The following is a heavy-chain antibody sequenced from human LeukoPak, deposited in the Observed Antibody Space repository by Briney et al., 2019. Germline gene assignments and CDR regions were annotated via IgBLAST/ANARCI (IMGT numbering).Heavy chain of an antibody. D-gene: IGHD3-22*01. CDR1: GSTFSDYY. CDR3: ARVTAPWDSSGYYGDY. J-gene: IGHJ4*02. CDR2: ISSSGSTI. V-gene: IGHV3-11*01. Sequence: PGGSLRLSCAASGSTFSDYYMGWIRQAPGKGLEWVSYISSSGSTIYYADSVKGRFTISRDNAKNSLYLQMSSLRAEDTAVYYCARVTAPWDSSGYYGDYWGQGPLVTVSS.